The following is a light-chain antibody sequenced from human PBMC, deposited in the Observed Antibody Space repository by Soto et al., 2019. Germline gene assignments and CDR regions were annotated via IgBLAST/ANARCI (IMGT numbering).Light chain of an antibody. J-gene: IGKJ4*01. Sequence: DIQLTQSPSFLSASVGDRVTISCRASQGISDYLAWYQQKPGKAPKLLIYGASTLQSGVPSRFSGSASGTEFTLTISSLQPEDFATYFCPQFNAYPRTFGGGTKLEIK. CDR1: QGISDY. CDR3: PQFNAYPRT. V-gene: IGKV1-9*01. CDR2: GAS.